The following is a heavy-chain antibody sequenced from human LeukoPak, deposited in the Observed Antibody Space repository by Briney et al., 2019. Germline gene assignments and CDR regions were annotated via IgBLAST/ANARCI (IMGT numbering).Heavy chain of an antibody. CDR1: GGSISSYY. D-gene: IGHD3-10*01. Sequence: TSETLSLTCTVSGGSISSYYWSWIRQPPGKGLEWIGYIYYSGSTNYNPSLKSRVTISVDTSKNQFSLKLSSVTAADTAVYYCASLGGYYYGSGTLFDAFDIWGQGTMVTVSS. CDR3: ASLGGYYYGSGTLFDAFDI. J-gene: IGHJ3*02. V-gene: IGHV4-59*08. CDR2: IYYSGST.